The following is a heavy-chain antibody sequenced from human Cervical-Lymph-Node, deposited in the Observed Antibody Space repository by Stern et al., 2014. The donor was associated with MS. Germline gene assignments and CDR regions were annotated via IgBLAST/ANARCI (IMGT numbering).Heavy chain of an antibody. CDR2: IKTTSDGGTT. V-gene: IGHV3-15*01. J-gene: IGHJ4*02. CDR1: GFTFRGTW. CDR3: TTVLS. Sequence: EVQLVESGGGLVKPGGSLRLSCAASGFTFRGTWMNWVRQAPGKGLEWVGRIKTTSDGGTTDYAAPVKGRFIISRDDSKNPLYLQMNSLKSEDTGIYYCTTVLSWGQGTLVTVSS.